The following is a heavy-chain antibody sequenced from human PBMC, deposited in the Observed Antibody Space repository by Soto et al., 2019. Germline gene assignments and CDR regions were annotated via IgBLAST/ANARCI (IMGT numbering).Heavy chain of an antibody. Sequence: EVQLVQSGGGLVQPGGSLRLSCAASGFTFSSYAMHWVRQAPGKGLEYASAISKDGGFTYYADSVKGRFTISRDNSKNMLYLQMGSLRVEDMAVYYWARGELNGAISACMHDYWGQGALVTVSS. CDR1: GFTFSSYA. CDR2: ISKDGGFT. CDR3: ARGELNGAISACMHDY. D-gene: IGHD6-6*01. V-gene: IGHV3-64*07. J-gene: IGHJ4*02.